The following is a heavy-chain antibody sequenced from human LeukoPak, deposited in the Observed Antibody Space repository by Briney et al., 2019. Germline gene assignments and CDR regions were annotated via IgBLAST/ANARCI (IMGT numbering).Heavy chain of an antibody. CDR3: ARDLAGQYCSSTTYCTFIRDTYFDY. D-gene: IGHD2-2*02. Sequence: ASVKVSCKASGYTFTGYYMHWMRQAPGQGLEWMGWINPNSGDTNYAQKFQGRVTMTRDTSITTACMELSSLRSDDTAVYYCARDLAGQYCSSTTYCTFIRDTYFDYWGQGTLVTVSS. V-gene: IGHV1-2*02. CDR2: INPNSGDT. J-gene: IGHJ4*02. CDR1: GYTFTGYY.